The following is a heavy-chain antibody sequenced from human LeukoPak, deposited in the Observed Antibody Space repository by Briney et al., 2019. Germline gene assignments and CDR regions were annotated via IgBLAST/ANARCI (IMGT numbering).Heavy chain of an antibody. Sequence: ASVTVSCKVSGYTLTELSMHWVRQAPGKGLEWMGGFDPEDGETIYAQKFQGRVTITRNTSISTAYMELSSLRSEDTAVYYCARGSSSGFDYWGQGTLVTVSS. J-gene: IGHJ4*02. D-gene: IGHD6-19*01. CDR1: GYTLTELS. V-gene: IGHV1-24*01. CDR2: FDPEDGET. CDR3: ARGSSSGFDY.